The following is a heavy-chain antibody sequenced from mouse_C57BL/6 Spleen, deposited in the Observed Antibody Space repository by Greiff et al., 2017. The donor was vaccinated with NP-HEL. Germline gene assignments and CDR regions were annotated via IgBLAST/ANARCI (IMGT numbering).Heavy chain of an antibody. CDR2: IRLKSDNYAT. J-gene: IGHJ4*01. V-gene: IGHV6-3*01. CDR1: GFTFSNYW. CDR3: TALYDGYPYAMDY. D-gene: IGHD2-3*01. Sequence: EVQLQESGGGLVQPGGSMKLSCVASGFTFSNYWMNWVRQSPEKGLEWVAQIRLKSDNYATHYAVSVKGRFTMSRDNSKSSVYLQMSNLRAEDTGIYYCTALYDGYPYAMDYWGQGTSVTVSS.